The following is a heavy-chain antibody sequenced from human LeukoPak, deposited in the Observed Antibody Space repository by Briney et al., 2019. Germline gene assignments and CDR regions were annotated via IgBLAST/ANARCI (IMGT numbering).Heavy chain of an antibody. CDR3: TTAQSLRYCSGGSCYTGDY. CDR2: IKSKTDGGTT. Sequence: GGSLRLSCAASGFTFSNAWMSWVRQAPGKGLEWVGRIKSKTDGGTTDYAAPVKGRFTISRDDSKNTLYLQMNSLKTEDTAVYYCTTAQSLRYCSGGSCYTGDYWGQGTLVTVSS. J-gene: IGHJ4*02. D-gene: IGHD2-15*01. V-gene: IGHV3-15*01. CDR1: GFTFSNAW.